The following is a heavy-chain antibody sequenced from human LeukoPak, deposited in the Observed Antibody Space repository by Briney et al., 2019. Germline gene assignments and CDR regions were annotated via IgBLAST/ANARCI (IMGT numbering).Heavy chain of an antibody. J-gene: IGHJ4*02. Sequence: SETLSLTCTVSGGSISSSSYYWGWIRQPPGKGLEWIGSIYYSGSTYHNPSLKSRVTISVDTSKNQFSLKLSSVTAADTAVYYCARNPAYCGGDCFYYFDYWGQGTLVTVSS. CDR3: ARNPAYCGGDCFYYFDY. D-gene: IGHD2-21*02. CDR2: IYYSGST. V-gene: IGHV4-39*01. CDR1: GGSISSSSYY.